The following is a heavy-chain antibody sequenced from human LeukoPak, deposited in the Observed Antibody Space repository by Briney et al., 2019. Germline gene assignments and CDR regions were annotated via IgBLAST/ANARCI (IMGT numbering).Heavy chain of an antibody. Sequence: PSETLSLTCTVSGVSISSSSYHWDWIRQPPGKGLEWIGSIYDSGSTYYSPSLKGRVPISVDTSKNQFSLKLNSVTAADTAVYYCTRQVLHTAMDYWGQGTLVTVSS. J-gene: IGHJ4*02. CDR2: IYDSGST. CDR1: GVSISSSSYH. CDR3: TRQVLHTAMDY. D-gene: IGHD5-18*01. V-gene: IGHV4-39*01.